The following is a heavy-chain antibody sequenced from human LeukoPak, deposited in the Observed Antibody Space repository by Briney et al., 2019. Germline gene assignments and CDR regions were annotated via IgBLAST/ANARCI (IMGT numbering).Heavy chain of an antibody. D-gene: IGHD3-10*01. CDR3: ARSGGFTLVRGAVNNWFDL. CDR1: GYSISSGYY. V-gene: IGHV4-38-2*02. CDR2: IYHSGST. Sequence: KPSETLSLTCTVSGYSISSGYYWGWIRQPPGKGLEWIGSIYHSGSTYYNPSLKSRVTISVDTSKNQFSLKLRSVTAADTAVYYCARSGGFTLVRGAVNNWFDLWGRGTLVTVSS. J-gene: IGHJ5*02.